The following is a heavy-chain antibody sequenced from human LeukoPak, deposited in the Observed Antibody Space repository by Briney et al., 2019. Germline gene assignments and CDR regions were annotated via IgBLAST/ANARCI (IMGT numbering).Heavy chain of an antibody. CDR3: ARHGQTAELYYFDY. V-gene: IGHV4-39*01. CDR2: IYYSGTT. Sequence: SETLSLTCTVSGXSSSNKNYYWAWIRQTPGKGLEWIGSIYYSGTTYYNPSLQSRVTISVDTSKSQFSLKLNSVTAADTAVYYCARHGQTAELYYFDYWGQGTLVTVSS. CDR1: GXSSSNKNYY. D-gene: IGHD1-7*01. J-gene: IGHJ4*02.